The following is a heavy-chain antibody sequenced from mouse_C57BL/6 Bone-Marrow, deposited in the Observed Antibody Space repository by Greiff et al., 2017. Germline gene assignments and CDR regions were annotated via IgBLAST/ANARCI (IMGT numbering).Heavy chain of an antibody. J-gene: IGHJ2*01. Sequence: VQLQQPGAELVRPGTSVKLSCKASGYTFTSYWMHWVKQRPGQGLEWIGVIDPSDSYANYNQKFKGKATLTVDTSSSTAYMQLSSLTSEDSAVYYCARGGSLCNYWGQGTTLTVSS. CDR3: ARGGSLCNY. V-gene: IGHV1-59*01. CDR1: GYTFTSYW. CDR2: IDPSDSYA. D-gene: IGHD1-1*02.